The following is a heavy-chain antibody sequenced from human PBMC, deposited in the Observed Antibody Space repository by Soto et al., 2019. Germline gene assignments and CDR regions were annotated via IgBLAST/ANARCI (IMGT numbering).Heavy chain of an antibody. J-gene: IGHJ4*02. CDR3: ARDNWNSY. Sequence: EVQLVESGGGLVQPGGSLRLSCVASGFTFSNYWMHWVRQAPGKGLVWVSRISPAGSSTNYADSVTGRFTISRDNAKNTLYLQMNSLRAEDTAVYYCARDNWNSYWGQGTLVTVSS. V-gene: IGHV3-74*01. CDR1: GFTFSNYW. D-gene: IGHD1-7*01. CDR2: ISPAGSST.